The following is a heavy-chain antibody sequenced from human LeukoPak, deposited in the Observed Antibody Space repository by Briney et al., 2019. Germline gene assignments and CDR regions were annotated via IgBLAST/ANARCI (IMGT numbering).Heavy chain of an antibody. J-gene: IGHJ5*02. D-gene: IGHD3-10*01. CDR3: VRRYYRCFDP. CDR2: INRGGNEK. CDR1: AFTFREYC. V-gene: IGHV3-7*03. Sequence: GGSLRLSCTASAFTFREYCMDWVRQAPGKGLEWVANINRGGNEKKYVDSVKGRFTISRDNANNSLSLQMRGLRAEDTAIYYCVRRYYRCFDPWGQGTLVTVSS.